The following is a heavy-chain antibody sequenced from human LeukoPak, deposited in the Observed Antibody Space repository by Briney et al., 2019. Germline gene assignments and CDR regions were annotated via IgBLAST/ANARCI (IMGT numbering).Heavy chain of an antibody. CDR2: INPNSGGT. D-gene: IGHD6-13*01. Sequence: ASVKVSCKASGYTFTGYYMHWVRQAPGQGLEWMGWINPNSGGTNYAQKFQGRVTMTRDTSISTAYMELSRVRSDDTAVYYCARDHHRIAAAGTGLDYWGQGTLVAVSS. J-gene: IGHJ4*02. CDR1: GYTFTGYY. CDR3: ARDHHRIAAAGTGLDY. V-gene: IGHV1-2*02.